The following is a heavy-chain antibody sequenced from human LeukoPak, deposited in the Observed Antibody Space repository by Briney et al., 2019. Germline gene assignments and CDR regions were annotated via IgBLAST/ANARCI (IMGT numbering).Heavy chain of an antibody. CDR1: GFTFSTYS. V-gene: IGHV3-23*01. J-gene: IGHJ4*02. CDR2: ISGSGGST. CDR3: NGFGELLSSPDFDY. D-gene: IGHD3-10*01. Sequence: GGSLRLSCAASGFTFSTYSMNWVRQAPGKGLEWVSAISGSGGSTYYADSVKGRFTISRDNSKNTLYLQMNSLRAEDTAVYYCNGFGELLSSPDFDYWGQGTLVTVSS.